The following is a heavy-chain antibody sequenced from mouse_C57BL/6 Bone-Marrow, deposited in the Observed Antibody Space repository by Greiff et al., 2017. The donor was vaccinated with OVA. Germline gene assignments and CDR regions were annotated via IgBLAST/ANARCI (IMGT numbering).Heavy chain of an antibody. V-gene: IGHV14-4*01. Sequence: EVQLQQSGAELVRPGASVKLSCTASGFNIKDDYMHWVKQRPEQGLEWIGWIDPENGDTEYASKFQGKATITADTSSNTASLQLSSLTSEDTAVYYCTTLRNFFDYWGQGTTLTVSS. CDR3: TTLRNFFDY. J-gene: IGHJ2*01. CDR1: GFNIKDDY. D-gene: IGHD2-1*01. CDR2: IDPENGDT.